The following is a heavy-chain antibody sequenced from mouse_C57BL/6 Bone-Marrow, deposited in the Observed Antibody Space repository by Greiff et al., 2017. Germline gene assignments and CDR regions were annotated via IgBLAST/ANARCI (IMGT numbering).Heavy chain of an antibody. J-gene: IGHJ4*01. D-gene: IGHD1-1*01. CDR2: IHPNSGST. CDR1: GYTFTSYW. V-gene: IGHV1-64*01. CDR3: AREGIYYYGSFAMDY. Sequence: QVQLQQPGAELVKPGASVKLSCKASGYTFTSYWMHWVKQRPGQGLEWIGMIHPNSGSTNYNEKFKSKATLTVDKSSSPAYMQLSSLTSEDSAVYYCAREGIYYYGSFAMDYWGQGTSVTVSS.